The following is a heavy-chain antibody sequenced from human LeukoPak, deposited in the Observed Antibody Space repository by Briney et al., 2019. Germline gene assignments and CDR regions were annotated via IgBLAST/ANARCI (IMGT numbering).Heavy chain of an antibody. J-gene: IGHJ3*02. V-gene: IGHV4-38-2*01. CDR2: MYHSGST. CDR3: ARVCGGDCLNAFDM. D-gene: IGHD2-21*01. CDR1: GYSISGGYY. Sequence: SETLSLTCAVSGYSISGGYYWGWIRQSPEQGLEWIGSMYHSGSTYYNPSLNSRVTISVDTSKNQFSLKLSSVTAADTAVYYCARVCGGDCLNAFDMWGQGTMVTVSS.